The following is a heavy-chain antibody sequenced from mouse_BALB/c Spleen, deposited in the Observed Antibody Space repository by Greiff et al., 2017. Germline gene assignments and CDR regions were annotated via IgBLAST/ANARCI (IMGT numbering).Heavy chain of an antibody. D-gene: IGHD2-10*02. Sequence: EVKLMESGGGLVKPGGSLKLSCAASGFTFSDYYMYWVRQTPEKRLEWVATISDGGSYTYYPDSVKGRFTISRDNAKNNLYLQMSSLKSEDTAMYYCARDQGYCNYGAIDYWGQGTSVTVSS. CDR1: GFTFSDYY. V-gene: IGHV5-4*02. CDR2: ISDGGSYT. J-gene: IGHJ4*01. CDR3: ARDQGYCNYGAIDY.